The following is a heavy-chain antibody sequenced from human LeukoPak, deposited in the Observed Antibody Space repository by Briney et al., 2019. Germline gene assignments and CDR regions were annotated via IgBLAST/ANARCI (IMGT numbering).Heavy chain of an antibody. J-gene: IGHJ4*02. CDR2: ISSSSSYI. V-gene: IGHV3-21*01. CDR3: ARDLGGWELLDYFDY. D-gene: IGHD1-26*01. Sequence: GGSLRLSCAASGFTFSSYSMNWVRQAPGKGLEWVSSISSSSSYIYYADSVKGRFTISRDNAKNSLYLQMNSLRAEDTAVYYCARDLGGWELLDYFDYWGQGTLVTVSS. CDR1: GFTFSSYS.